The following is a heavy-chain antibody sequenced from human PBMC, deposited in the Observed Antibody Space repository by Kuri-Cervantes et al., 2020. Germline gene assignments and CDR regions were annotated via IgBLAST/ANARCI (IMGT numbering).Heavy chain of an antibody. V-gene: IGHV3-9*01. CDR3: AKDQWRFLEWYYYGMDV. CDR1: GFTFDDYA. CDR2: ISWNSGSI. J-gene: IGHJ6*02. Sequence: SLKISCAASGFTFDDYAMHWVRQAPGKGLEWVSGISWNSGSIGYADSVKGRFTISRDNAKNSLYLQMNSLRAEDTAVYYCAKDQWRFLEWYYYGMDVWGQGTTVTVSS. D-gene: IGHD3-3*01.